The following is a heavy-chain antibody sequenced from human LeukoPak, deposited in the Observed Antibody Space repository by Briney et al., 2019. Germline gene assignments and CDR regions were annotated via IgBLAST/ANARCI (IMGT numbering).Heavy chain of an antibody. CDR3: AGTYYDILTGYYTAPQSFDY. CDR1: GGSISSYY. Sequence: TSETLSLTCTVSGGSISSYYWRWIRQPPGKGLEWIGYIYYSGSTNYNPSLKSRVTISVDTSKNQFSLKLSSVTAADTAVYYCAGTYYDILTGYYTAPQSFDYWGQGTLVTVSS. CDR2: IYYSGST. J-gene: IGHJ4*02. V-gene: IGHV4-59*01. D-gene: IGHD3-9*01.